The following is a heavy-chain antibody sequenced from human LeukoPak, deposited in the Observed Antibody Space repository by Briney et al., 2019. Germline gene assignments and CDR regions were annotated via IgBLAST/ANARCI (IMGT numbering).Heavy chain of an antibody. V-gene: IGHV1-8*03. Sequence: ASVKVSCKASGYTFTSYDINWVRQATGQGLEWMGWMNPNSGNTGYAQKFQGRVTITRNTSISTAYMELSSLRSKDTVVYYCATAAGERFDYWGQGTLVTVSS. D-gene: IGHD6-13*01. J-gene: IGHJ4*02. CDR1: GYTFTSYD. CDR3: ATAAGERFDY. CDR2: MNPNSGNT.